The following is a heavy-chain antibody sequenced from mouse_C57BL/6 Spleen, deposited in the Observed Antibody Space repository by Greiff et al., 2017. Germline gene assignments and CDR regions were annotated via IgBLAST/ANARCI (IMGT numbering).Heavy chain of an antibody. CDR2: IWWDDDK. Sequence: SGPGILQPSQTLSLTCSFSGSSLSTFGMGVGWIRQPSGKGLEWLAHIWWDDDKYYNPALKSRLTISKDTSKNQVYLKIPKVDTADTATYYWARIRWEGPFAYWGQGTLVTVSA. V-gene: IGHV8-8*01. CDR1: GSSLSTFGMG. CDR3: ARIRWEGPFAY. J-gene: IGHJ3*01. D-gene: IGHD1-1*02.